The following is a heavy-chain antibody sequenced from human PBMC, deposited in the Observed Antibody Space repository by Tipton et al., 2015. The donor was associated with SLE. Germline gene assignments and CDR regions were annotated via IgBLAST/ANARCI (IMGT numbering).Heavy chain of an antibody. CDR1: GYSFTSYR. D-gene: IGHD6-19*01. Sequence: QLVQSGPEVKKSGESLKISCKGSGYSFTSYRIGWVRQMPGKGLEWMGIIYPGDSDIRYSPSFQGQVTISADKSISTAYLQWSSLKASDTATYYCARRETSVDPFDYWGQGTLVTVSS. CDR3: ARRETSVDPFDY. J-gene: IGHJ4*02. CDR2: IYPGDSDI. V-gene: IGHV5-51*03.